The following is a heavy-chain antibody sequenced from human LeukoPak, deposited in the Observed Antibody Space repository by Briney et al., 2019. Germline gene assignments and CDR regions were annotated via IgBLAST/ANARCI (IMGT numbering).Heavy chain of an antibody. V-gene: IGHV3-7*01. CDR2: INEDGSEK. Sequence: GGSLRLSYAASGFSFGNYWMKWVRQDPVKGLEWVANINEDGSEKYYVDSVKGRFTISRDNAKNSLYLQMNSLRAEDTAVYYCARDATRIVVVPAAYGYWGQGTLVTVSS. J-gene: IGHJ4*02. CDR1: GFSFGNYW. D-gene: IGHD2-2*01. CDR3: ARDATRIVVVPAAYGY.